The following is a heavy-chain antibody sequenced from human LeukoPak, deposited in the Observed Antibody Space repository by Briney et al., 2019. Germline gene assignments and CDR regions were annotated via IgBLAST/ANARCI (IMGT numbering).Heavy chain of an antibody. Sequence: PGGSLRLSCAASGFTFSSYGMHWVRQAPGKGLEWVAVIWYDGSNKYHADSVKGRFTISRDNSKNTLYLQMNSLRAEDTAVYYCARGPLYSYGYDYFDYWGQGTLVTVSS. CDR3: ARGPLYSYGYDYFDY. V-gene: IGHV3-33*01. J-gene: IGHJ4*02. CDR1: GFTFSSYG. D-gene: IGHD5-18*01. CDR2: IWYDGSNK.